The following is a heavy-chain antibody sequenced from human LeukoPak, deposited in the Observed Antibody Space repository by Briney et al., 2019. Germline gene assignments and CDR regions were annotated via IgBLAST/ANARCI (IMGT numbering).Heavy chain of an antibody. CDR3: ARAVSSGWLNDFVY. Sequence: GGSQRLSCAASGFTVSNNYMSWVRQAPGKGLEWVSVTYSGGSTYYADSVKGRFTISRDNSKNTLYLQMNGLRAEDTAVYYCARAVSSGWLNDFVYWGQGTLVTVSS. CDR1: GFTVSNNY. J-gene: IGHJ4*02. CDR2: TYSGGST. D-gene: IGHD6-19*01. V-gene: IGHV3-53*01.